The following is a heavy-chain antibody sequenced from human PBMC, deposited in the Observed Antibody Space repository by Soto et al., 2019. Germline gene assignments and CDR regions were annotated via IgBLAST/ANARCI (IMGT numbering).Heavy chain of an antibody. CDR1: GGSFSGYY. Sequence: QVQLQQWGAGLLKPSETLSLTCAVYGGSFSGYYWTWIRQPPGKGLEWIGEINRSGSTNCNPSLKSRVTISVDTSKNQFSLKLSSVTAADTAVYYCARASNKLGCSYGPDFWDQGTLVTVSS. CDR2: INRSGST. CDR3: ARASNKLGCSYGPDF. V-gene: IGHV4-34*02. D-gene: IGHD5-18*01. J-gene: IGHJ4*02.